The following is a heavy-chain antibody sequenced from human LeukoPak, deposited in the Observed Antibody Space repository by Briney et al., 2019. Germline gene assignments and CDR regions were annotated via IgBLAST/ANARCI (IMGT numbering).Heavy chain of an antibody. V-gene: IGHV5-51*01. J-gene: IGHJ4*02. D-gene: IGHD6-19*01. CDR3: ARHDWYSSGWYLDY. CDR1: GYSFTSYW. Sequence: GESLKISCKGSGYSFTSYWIGWVRQMPGKGLKWMGTIFPGDSDTRYSPSFQGQVTISADKSISTAYLQWSSLKASDTAMYYCARHDWYSSGWYLDYWGQGTLVTVSS. CDR2: IFPGDSDT.